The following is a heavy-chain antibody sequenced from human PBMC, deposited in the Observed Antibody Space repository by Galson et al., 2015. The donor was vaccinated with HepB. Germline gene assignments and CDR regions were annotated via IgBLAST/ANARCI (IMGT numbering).Heavy chain of an antibody. CDR2: ITGSGGGT. CDR3: AKEPTMIGPNWFDP. J-gene: IGHJ5*02. Sequence: SLRLSCAASGFTFSSYWMHWVREAPGKGLGWVSAITGSGGGTYYADSVKGRFIISRDNSKNSLYLQMNSLRAEDTAIYYCAKEPTMIGPNWFDPWGQGTLVTVSS. D-gene: IGHD3-10*02. CDR1: GFTFSSYW. V-gene: IGHV3-23*01.